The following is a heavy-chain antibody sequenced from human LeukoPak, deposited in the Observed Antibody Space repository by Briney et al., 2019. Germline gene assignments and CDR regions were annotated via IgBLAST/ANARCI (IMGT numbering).Heavy chain of an antibody. V-gene: IGHV4-39*07. CDR3: ARDHSHYYVGPLDYYYYGMDV. D-gene: IGHD3-10*02. CDR2: MYYGGST. Sequence: SETLSLTCTVSGGSVSGTSHYWGWVRQPPGKGLEWDGSMYYGGSTSYTYHTPSLKSRVTISVDTSKNQFSLKLSSVTAADTAVYYCARDHSHYYVGPLDYYYYGMDVWGQGTTVTVSS. J-gene: IGHJ6*02. CDR1: GGSVSGTSHY.